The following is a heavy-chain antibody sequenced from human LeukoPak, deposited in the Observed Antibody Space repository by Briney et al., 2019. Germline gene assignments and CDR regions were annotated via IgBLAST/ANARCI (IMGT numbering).Heavy chain of an antibody. V-gene: IGHV1-18*01. J-gene: IGHJ4*02. CDR1: DSTLTNYG. D-gene: IGHD1-1*01. Sequence: ASVKVSCKASDSTLTNYGVSWVRQPPGQGLGLMGWISSCSVDTNFAQKFQGRVTLTTDTSTNTAYMELTSLRSDDTSVCYCARESNWAYYFDYWGQGTLVTVSS. CDR2: ISSCSVDT. CDR3: ARESNWAYYFDY.